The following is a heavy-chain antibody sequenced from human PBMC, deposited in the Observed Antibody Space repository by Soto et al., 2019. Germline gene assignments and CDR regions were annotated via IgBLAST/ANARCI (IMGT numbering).Heavy chain of an antibody. CDR2: ISYDGSNK. J-gene: IGHJ4*02. CDR3: ARDGDIVVVVAATFDY. V-gene: IGHV3-30-3*01. CDR1: GFTFSSYA. D-gene: IGHD2-15*01. Sequence: VQLLESGGGLVQPGGSLRLSCAASGFTFSSYAMHWVRQAPGKGLEWVAVISYDGSNKYYADSVKGRFTISRDNSKNTLYLQMNSLRAEDTAVYYCARDGDIVVVVAATFDYWGQGTLVTVSS.